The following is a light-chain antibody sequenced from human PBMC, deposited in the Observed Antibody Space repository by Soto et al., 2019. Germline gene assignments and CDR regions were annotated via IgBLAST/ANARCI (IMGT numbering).Light chain of an antibody. V-gene: IGKV1-39*01. CDR1: QSITNH. CDR2: IAS. CDR3: QQSKGAPLT. Sequence: DIQVTQSPSSLSASVVDRVTITCRASQSITNHINWYQQRPGKAPKLLIYIASNLQSGVSSRFSGSGSGTDFTLTINSLQPEDYANYYCQQSKGAPLTFGGGTKVDIK. J-gene: IGKJ4*01.